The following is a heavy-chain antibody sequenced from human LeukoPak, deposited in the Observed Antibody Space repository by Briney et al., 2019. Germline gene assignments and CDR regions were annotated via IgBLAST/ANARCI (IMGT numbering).Heavy chain of an antibody. J-gene: IGHJ3*02. D-gene: IGHD3-22*01. Sequence: GRSLRLSCAASGFTFSSYAMHWVRQAPGKGLEWVAFISYDGGNKYYADSVKGRFTISRDNAKNSLYLHMNSLRAEDTAIYYCARTYHYDGGGYPIWGQGTMVTVSS. CDR2: ISYDGGNK. CDR3: ARTYHYDGGGYPI. V-gene: IGHV3-30-3*01. CDR1: GFTFSSYA.